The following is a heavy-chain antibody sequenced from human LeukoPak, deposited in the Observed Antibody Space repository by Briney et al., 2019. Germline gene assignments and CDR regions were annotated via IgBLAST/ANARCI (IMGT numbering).Heavy chain of an antibody. D-gene: IGHD5-24*01. CDR2: ISGSGGST. CDR1: GFTFSSYA. CDR3: AKDGGRDGYRNGYFDY. Sequence: GGSLRLPCAASGFTFSSYAMSWVRQAPGKGLEWVSAISGSGGSTYYADSVKGRFTISRDNSKNTLYLQMNSLRAEDTAVYYCAKDGGRDGYRNGYFDYWGQGTLVTVSS. J-gene: IGHJ4*02. V-gene: IGHV3-23*01.